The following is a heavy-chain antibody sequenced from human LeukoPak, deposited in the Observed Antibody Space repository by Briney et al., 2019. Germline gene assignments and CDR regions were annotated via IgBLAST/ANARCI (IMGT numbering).Heavy chain of an antibody. CDR2: IKNDGSYT. Sequence: GGSLRLSCSASGFTFNSYWMHWVRQVPGRGLVWVSRIKNDGSYTNYAESVKGRFSISRDNAKNTLYLQINSLRAEDTAVYYCVRGDSGYPDYWGQGTLVTVSS. CDR1: GFTFNSYW. V-gene: IGHV3-74*01. D-gene: IGHD5-12*01. J-gene: IGHJ4*02. CDR3: VRGDSGYPDY.